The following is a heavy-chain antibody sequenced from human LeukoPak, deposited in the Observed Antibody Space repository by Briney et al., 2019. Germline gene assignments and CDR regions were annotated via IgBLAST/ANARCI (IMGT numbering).Heavy chain of an antibody. V-gene: IGHV3-43D*04. J-gene: IGHJ3*01. CDR1: RFAFDDYA. CDR3: ARSGHYGIDL. CDR2: ITWDGITT. D-gene: IGHD3-3*01. Sequence: GSLRLSCVASRFAFDDYAMDWVRQPPGKGLEWVSFITWDGITTSYVDSVKGRFTISRDNSKNSLHLQLDSLRVEDSALYYCARSGHYGIDLWGQGTMVTVSS.